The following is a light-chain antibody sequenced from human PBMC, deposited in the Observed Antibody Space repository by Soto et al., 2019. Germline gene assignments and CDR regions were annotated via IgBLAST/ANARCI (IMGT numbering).Light chain of an antibody. CDR3: QQRTNWPSST. J-gene: IGKJ5*01. Sequence: EIVLTQSPATLSVSPGERATLSCRASQSVNSYLAWYQQMPGQAPRLLIHDASSRATGIPARFSGSGSGTDFTLTISSLVPEDFAVYYCQQRTNWPSSTFGQGTRLEIK. CDR1: QSVNSY. V-gene: IGKV3-11*01. CDR2: DAS.